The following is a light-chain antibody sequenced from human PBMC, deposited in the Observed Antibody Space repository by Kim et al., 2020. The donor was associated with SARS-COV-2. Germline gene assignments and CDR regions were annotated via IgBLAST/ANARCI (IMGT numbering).Light chain of an antibody. CDR1: SSDVGAYNY. CDR3: SSYAGSNTVI. J-gene: IGLJ2*01. V-gene: IGLV2-8*01. CDR2: EVS. Sequence: QSALTQPPSASGSPGQSVTISCTGTSSDVGAYNYISWYLQHPGKAPNLMIYEVSKRPSGVPDRFSGSKSGNTASLTVSGLQAEDEADYYCSSYAGSNTVIFGGGTQLTVL.